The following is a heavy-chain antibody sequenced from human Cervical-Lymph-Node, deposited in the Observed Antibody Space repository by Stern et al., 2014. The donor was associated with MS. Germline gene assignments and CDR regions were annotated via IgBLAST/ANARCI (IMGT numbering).Heavy chain of an antibody. V-gene: IGHV4-31*03. CDR2: ISYSGSA. CDR3: ARDLGSCTSTSCYKAFHI. J-gene: IGHJ3*02. Sequence: QVQLQESGPGLVKPSQTLSLTCTVSGGSISSGGYYWSWIRQHPGKGLEWIGYISYSGSAYYNPSLKSRVTISVYMSKNQFSLRLTSVTAADTAVYYCARDLGSCTSTSCYKAFHIWGQGQWSPSLQ. CDR1: GGSISSGGYY. D-gene: IGHD2-2*02.